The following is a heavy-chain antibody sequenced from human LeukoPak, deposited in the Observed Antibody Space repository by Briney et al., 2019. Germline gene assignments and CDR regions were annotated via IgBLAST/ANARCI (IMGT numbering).Heavy chain of an antibody. D-gene: IGHD3-9*01. CDR2: ITGSDGTS. V-gene: IGHV3-23*01. CDR3: AKWGDYDILTGYYVPDY. CDR1: GFTFTNYA. J-gene: IGHJ4*02. Sequence: GTSLRLPCVASGFTFTNYAMSWVRQAPGKGLEWVSAITGSDGTSHYADSVKGRFTISRDNSKNTLYLQVNSLRAEDTAVYYCAKWGDYDILTGYYVPDYWGQGTLVTVSS.